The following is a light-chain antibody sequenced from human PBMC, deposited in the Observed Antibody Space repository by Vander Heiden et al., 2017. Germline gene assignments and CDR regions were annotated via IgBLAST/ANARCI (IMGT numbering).Light chain of an antibody. CDR3: QQLNSYPIT. V-gene: IGKV1-9*01. J-gene: IGKJ5*01. CDR2: AAS. Sequence: IQLTQSPSFLSASVGDRVTITCRASQGITSYLAWYQQKPGKAPKLQIYAASTLESGVASRFSGSASGTEFTLTISSLQPEDFATDFCQQLNSYPITFGQGTRLEIK. CDR1: QGITSY.